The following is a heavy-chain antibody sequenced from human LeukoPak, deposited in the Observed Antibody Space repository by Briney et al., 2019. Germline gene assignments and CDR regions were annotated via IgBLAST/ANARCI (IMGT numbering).Heavy chain of an antibody. CDR3: ARDDYGDSYYFDY. CDR2: ISYDGSNK. V-gene: IGHV3-30-3*01. Sequence: PGGSLRLSCAASGFTFSSYAMHWVRQAPGKGLEWVAVISYDGSNKYYADSVKGRFTISRDNSKNTLYLQMNSLRAEDTAVYYCARDDYGDSYYFDYWGQGTLVTVSS. J-gene: IGHJ4*02. D-gene: IGHD4-17*01. CDR1: GFTFSSYA.